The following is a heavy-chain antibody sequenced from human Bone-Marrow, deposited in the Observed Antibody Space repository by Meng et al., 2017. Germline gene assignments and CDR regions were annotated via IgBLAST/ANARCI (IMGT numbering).Heavy chain of an antibody. CDR3: ATDVRNYVDY. Sequence: QGQRVQSGAEVKKPGASVKVSCKPSGYNFPDYWLHWVRRAPGQGLEWMGRIDPKSGDTHYAQRFQGRVTITADTSTDTAYMELSSLRSEDTAVYYCATDVRNYVDYWGQGTLVTVSS. CDR2: IDPKSGDT. V-gene: IGHV1-2*06. D-gene: IGHD2-8*01. CDR1: GYNFPDYW. J-gene: IGHJ4*02.